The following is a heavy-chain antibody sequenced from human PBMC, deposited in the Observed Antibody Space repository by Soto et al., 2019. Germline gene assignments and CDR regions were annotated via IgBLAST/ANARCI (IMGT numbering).Heavy chain of an antibody. V-gene: IGHV1-18*01. J-gene: IGHJ6*02. CDR3: ARTSAAGKYYYGMDV. D-gene: IGHD6-13*01. CDR2: ISAYNGNT. Sequence: ASVKVSCKASGYTFTSYGISWVRQAPGQGLEWMGWISAYNGNTNYAQKLQGRVTMTTDTSTSTAYMELRSLRSDDTAVYYCARTSAAGKYYYGMDVWGQGTTVTVSS. CDR1: GYTFTSYG.